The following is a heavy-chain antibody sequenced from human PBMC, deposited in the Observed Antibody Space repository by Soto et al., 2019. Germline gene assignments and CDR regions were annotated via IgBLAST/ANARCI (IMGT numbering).Heavy chain of an antibody. J-gene: IGHJ6*02. CDR3: ASPNWNDVADYYYGMDV. D-gene: IGHD1-1*01. CDR1: GGTFSSYA. Sequence: SVKVSCKASGGTFSSYAISWVRQAPGQGLEWMGGIIPIFGTANYAQKFQGRVTITADESTSTAYMELSSLRSEDTAVYYCASPNWNDVADYYYGMDVCGQGTTVTVSS. V-gene: IGHV1-69*13. CDR2: IIPIFGTA.